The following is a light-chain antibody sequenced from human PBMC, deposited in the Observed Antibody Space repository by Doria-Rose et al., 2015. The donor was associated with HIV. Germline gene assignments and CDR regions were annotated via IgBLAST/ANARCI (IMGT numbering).Light chain of an antibody. Sequence: SASVGDRVTITCRASQGIRSDLGWYQQKPGKAPKLLIFGTSSLQSGVSSRFSGSGSGTGFTLTISSLQPEDFATYYCLQDYSYPRTFGGGTKVEIK. CDR2: GTS. J-gene: IGKJ4*01. CDR1: QGIRSD. V-gene: IGKV1-6*01. CDR3: LQDYSYPRT.